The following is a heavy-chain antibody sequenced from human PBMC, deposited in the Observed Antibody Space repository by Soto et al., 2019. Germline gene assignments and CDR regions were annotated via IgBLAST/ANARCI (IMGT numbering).Heavy chain of an antibody. CDR3: ARDPKETTVTLQDSYYYGMDV. CDR2: IIPIFGTA. CDR1: GGTFSSYA. J-gene: IGHJ6*02. V-gene: IGHV1-69*13. D-gene: IGHD4-17*01. Sequence: SVKVSCKASGGTFSSYAISWVRQAPGQGLEWMGGIIPIFGTANYAQKFQGRVTITADESTSTAYMELSSLRSEDTAVYYCARDPKETTVTLQDSYYYGMDVWGQGTTVTSP.